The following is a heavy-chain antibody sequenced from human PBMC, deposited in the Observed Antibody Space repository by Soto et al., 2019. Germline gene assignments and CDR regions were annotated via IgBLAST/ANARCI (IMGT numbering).Heavy chain of an antibody. CDR3: ARDTTIFGVEENWFVP. J-gene: IGHJ5*02. CDR1: GFTFSSYS. V-gene: IGHV3-33*08. CDR2: IWYDGSNK. D-gene: IGHD3-3*01. Sequence: GGSLRLSCAASGFTFSSYSMNWVRQAPGKGLEWVAVIWYDGSNKYYADSVKGRFTISRDNSKNTLYLQMNSLRAEDTAVYYCARDTTIFGVEENWFVPWGQGTLVTVSS.